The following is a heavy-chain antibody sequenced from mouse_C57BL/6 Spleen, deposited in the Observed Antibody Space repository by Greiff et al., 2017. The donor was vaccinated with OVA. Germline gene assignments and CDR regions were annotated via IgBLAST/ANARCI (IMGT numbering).Heavy chain of an antibody. J-gene: IGHJ4*01. D-gene: IGHD1-1*01. CDR2: ISRGSSTI. CDR1: GFTFSDYG. CDR3: ASEDAYYGSSSYAMDY. Sequence: EVQLVESGGGLVKPGGSLKLSCAASGFTFSDYGMNWVRQAPEKGLEWVAYISRGSSTIYYADTVKGRFSISRVNAKNTLFLQLTSLRSEYTAMYYCASEDAYYGSSSYAMDYWGQGTSVTVSS. V-gene: IGHV5-17*01.